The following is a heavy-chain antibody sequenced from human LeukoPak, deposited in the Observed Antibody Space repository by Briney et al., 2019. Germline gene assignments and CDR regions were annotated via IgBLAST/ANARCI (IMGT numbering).Heavy chain of an antibody. D-gene: IGHD1-26*01. CDR3: AKDLGWELPAEAY. Sequence: GGSLRLSCVASGFTFKNYVMNWVRQAPGKGLEWLATIYGSGVSISYADSVKGRFTISRDNSSNTLYLQMNSLRAEDTAMYYCAKDLGWELPAEAYWGQGILVTVSS. CDR2: IYGSGVSI. CDR1: GFTFKNYV. J-gene: IGHJ4*02. V-gene: IGHV3-23*01.